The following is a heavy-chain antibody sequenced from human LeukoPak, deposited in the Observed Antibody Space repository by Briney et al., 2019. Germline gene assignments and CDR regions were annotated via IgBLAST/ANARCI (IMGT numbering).Heavy chain of an antibody. CDR1: GFTFSSYA. V-gene: IGHV3-30-3*01. CDR3: ASLEAALGAFDI. D-gene: IGHD6-25*01. J-gene: IGHJ3*02. CDR2: ISYDGSNK. Sequence: GRSLRLSCAASGFTFSSYAMHWVRQAPGKGLEWVAVISYDGSNKYYADSVKGRFTISRDNSKNTLYLQMNSLRAEDTAVYYCASLEAALGAFDIWGQGTMVTVSS.